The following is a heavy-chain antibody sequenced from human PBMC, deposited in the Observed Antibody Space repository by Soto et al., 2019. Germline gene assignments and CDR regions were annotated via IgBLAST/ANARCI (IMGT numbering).Heavy chain of an antibody. CDR1: GFTFSVYA. CDR2: ISGSGDST. CDR3: AKALYGGFTY. D-gene: IGHD2-15*01. V-gene: IGHV3-23*01. J-gene: IGHJ4*02. Sequence: EVRLLESGGGLVQPGGSLRLSCAASGFTFSVYAMSWVRQAPGKGLEWVSGISGSGDSTHYADSVKGRFTVSRDNSKSMLFLQTSSLSDEATAIYYCAKALYGGFTYWGQGTLVTVSS.